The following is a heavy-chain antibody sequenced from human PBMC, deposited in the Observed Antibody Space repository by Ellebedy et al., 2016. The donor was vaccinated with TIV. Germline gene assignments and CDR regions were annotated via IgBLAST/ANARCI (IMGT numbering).Heavy chain of an antibody. CDR1: GYTFISYG. CDR2: ISTYNGNT. D-gene: IGHD6-19*01. CDR3: ARWVQGSSGWYERNYFDY. J-gene: IGHJ4*02. V-gene: IGHV1-18*04. Sequence: ASVKVSCKASGYTFISYGISWVRQAPGQGLEWMGCISTYNGNTNYAQKLQGRVTMTTDTSTAYMELRSLRSDDTAVYYCARWVQGSSGWYERNYFDYWGQGTLVTVSS.